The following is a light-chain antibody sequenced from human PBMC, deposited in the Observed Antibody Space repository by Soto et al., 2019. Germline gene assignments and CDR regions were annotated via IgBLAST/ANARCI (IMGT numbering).Light chain of an antibody. V-gene: IGKV3-20*01. CDR3: QHHGSSLTWT. J-gene: IGKJ1*01. CDR1: QRITSSY. CDR2: GAS. Sequence: DIVLTQSPGTLSLSPGENATLSCRASQRITSSYLTWYQQRLGQAPRLLIYGASSRATGIPDRFSGSGSGTDFTLTISRLEPEDFAVFYCQHHGSSLTWTFGQGTKVDIK.